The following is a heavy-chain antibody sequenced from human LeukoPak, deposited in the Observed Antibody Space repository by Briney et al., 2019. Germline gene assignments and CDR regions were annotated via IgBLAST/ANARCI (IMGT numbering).Heavy chain of an antibody. CDR1: GFTFADYT. Sequence: GGSLRLSCTASGFTFADYTLSWVRQAPGQGLEWVGFIRINAHGGATEYAASVEGRFTISRDDSKSIAYLQMNSMKTEDTAVYYCARIYYAMDVWGQGTMVTVSS. V-gene: IGHV3-49*04. CDR2: IRINAHGGAT. CDR3: ARIYYAMDV. J-gene: IGHJ6*02.